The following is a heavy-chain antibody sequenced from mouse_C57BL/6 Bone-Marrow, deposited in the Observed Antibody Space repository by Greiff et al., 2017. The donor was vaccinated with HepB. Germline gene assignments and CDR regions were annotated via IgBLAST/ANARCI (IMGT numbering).Heavy chain of an antibody. J-gene: IGHJ3*01. D-gene: IGHD3-2*02. CDR2: IYPGSGST. V-gene: IGHV1-55*01. CDR3: ARNGGQLRSAWFAY. CDR1: GYTFTSYW. Sequence: QVQLQQPGAELVKPGASVKMSCKASGYTFTSYWITWVKQRPGQGLEWIGDIYPGSGSTNYNEKFKSKATLTVDTSSSTAYMQLSSLTSEDSAVYYCARNGGQLRSAWFAYWGQGTLVTVSA.